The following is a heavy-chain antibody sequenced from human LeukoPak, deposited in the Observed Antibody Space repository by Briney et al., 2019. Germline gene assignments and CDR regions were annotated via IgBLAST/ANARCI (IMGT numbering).Heavy chain of an antibody. V-gene: IGHV3-23*01. Sequence: GGSLRLSCEASGVTYSNYAMNWVRQAPGKGLEWVSAITGSGDYTYYADSVKGRFTISRDNSKNTLYLQMNSLRAEDTAVYYCANEGIAAAGTAEYFQHWGQGTLVTVSS. CDR1: GVTYSNYA. D-gene: IGHD6-13*01. CDR2: ITGSGDYT. CDR3: ANEGIAAAGTAEYFQH. J-gene: IGHJ1*01.